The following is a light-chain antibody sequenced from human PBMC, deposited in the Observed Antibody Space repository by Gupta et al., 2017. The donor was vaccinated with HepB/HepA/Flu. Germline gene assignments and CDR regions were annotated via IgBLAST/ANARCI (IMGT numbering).Light chain of an antibody. J-gene: IGLJ1*01. CDR1: SSNIGRNT. CDR2: SNN. Sequence: QPVLTQPPSASGTPGQRVTISCSGSSSNIGRNTVNWYHQLPGTAPKLLIYSNNLRPSGVPDRFSGSKSGTSASLAISGLQSEDEADYYCAAWDDSLNSYVFGTGTKVTVL. V-gene: IGLV1-44*01. CDR3: AAWDDSLNSYV.